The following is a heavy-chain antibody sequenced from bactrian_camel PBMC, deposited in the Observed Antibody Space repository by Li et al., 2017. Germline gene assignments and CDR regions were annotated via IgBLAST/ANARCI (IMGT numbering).Heavy chain of an antibody. V-gene: IGHV3S63*01. CDR2: MSSDGRI. J-gene: IGHJ4*01. Sequence: VQLVESGGGSVQAGESLRLSCIVSGFAFDDFDMGWYRQAPGNECELVSSMSSDGRIDYADSVKGRFTMSQDNAQNTLYLQMNDLKTEDTAAYYCATSFTPGDRPTTPGTQVTVS. CDR1: GFAFDDFD. D-gene: IGHD3*01.